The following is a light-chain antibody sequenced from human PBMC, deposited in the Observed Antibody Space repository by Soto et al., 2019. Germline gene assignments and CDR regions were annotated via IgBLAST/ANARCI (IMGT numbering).Light chain of an antibody. CDR2: AAS. V-gene: IGKV1-39*01. CDR1: QSVRGY. Sequence: DIQMTQSPSSLSASVGDTITITCRASQSVRGYLNWYQQKPGKAPDLLIYAASSLQSGVPSRFSGTGSETDFTLTISGLQSEDSAVYFCQQYNNWPFSFGQGTRLEIK. CDR3: QQYNNWPFS. J-gene: IGKJ5*01.